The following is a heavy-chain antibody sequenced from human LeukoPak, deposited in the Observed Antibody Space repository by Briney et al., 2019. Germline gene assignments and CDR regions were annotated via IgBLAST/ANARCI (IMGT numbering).Heavy chain of an antibody. CDR3: ASSYGSGRYYGGFDY. CDR1: GFTFSSYG. CDR2: IWYDGSNK. V-gene: IGHV3-33*01. J-gene: IGHJ4*02. Sequence: GGSLRLSCAASGFTFSSYGMHWVRQAPGKGMEWVAVIWYDGSNKYYADSVKGRFTISRDNSENTLYLQMNSLRAEDTAFYYCASSYGSGRYYGGFDYWGQGTLVTVSS. D-gene: IGHD3-10*01.